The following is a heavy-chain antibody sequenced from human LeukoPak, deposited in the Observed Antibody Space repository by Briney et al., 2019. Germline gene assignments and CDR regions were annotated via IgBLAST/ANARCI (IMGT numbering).Heavy chain of an antibody. D-gene: IGHD1-1*01. J-gene: IGHJ5*02. V-gene: IGHV3-66*02. CDR1: GFTVSSNY. CDR2: IYSGGST. CDR3: ARDPDSSNEWGPFDP. Sequence: GGSLRLSCAASGFTVSSNYMSWVRQAPGKGLEWVSVIYSGGSTYYADSVKGRFTISRDNSKNTLYLQMNSLRAEDTAVYYCARDPDSSNEWGPFDPWGQGTLVTVSS.